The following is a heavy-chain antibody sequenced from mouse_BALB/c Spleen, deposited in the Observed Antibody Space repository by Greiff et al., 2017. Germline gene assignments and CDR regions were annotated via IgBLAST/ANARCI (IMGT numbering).Heavy chain of an antibody. CDR3: ASYYGYPWFAY. V-gene: IGHV5-6-5*01. Sequence: EVKLVESGGGLVKPGGSLKLSCAASGFTFSSYAMSWVRQTPEKRLEWVASISSGGSTYYPDSVKGRFTISRDNARNILYLQMSSLRSEDTAMYYCASYYGYPWFAYWGQGTLVTVSA. J-gene: IGHJ3*01. D-gene: IGHD1-2*01. CDR2: ISSGGST. CDR1: GFTFSSYA.